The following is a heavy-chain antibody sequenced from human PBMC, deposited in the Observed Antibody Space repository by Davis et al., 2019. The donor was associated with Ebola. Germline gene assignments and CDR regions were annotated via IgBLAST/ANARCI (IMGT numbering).Heavy chain of an antibody. Sequence: ASVRVSCKASGYTLTSYAMYWVRQAPGQRLEYMGWINAGNGNTQYSQKFQGRVTITRDTSASTVYMELSSLRSEDTAVYYCSRDHRGYCSGGSCYPDAEYFQYWGQGTLVTVSS. CDR1: GYTLTSYA. D-gene: IGHD2-15*01. CDR2: INAGNGNT. J-gene: IGHJ1*01. CDR3: SRDHRGYCSGGSCYPDAEYFQY. V-gene: IGHV1-3*01.